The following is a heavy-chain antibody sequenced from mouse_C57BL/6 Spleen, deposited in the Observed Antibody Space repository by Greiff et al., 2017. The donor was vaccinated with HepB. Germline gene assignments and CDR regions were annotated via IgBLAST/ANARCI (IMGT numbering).Heavy chain of an antibody. CDR3: ARDHYYGSSSGAMDY. Sequence: QVQLQQPGAELVRPGPSVKLSCKASGYTFTSYWMHWVKQRPGQGLEWIGVIDPSDSYTNYNQKFKGKATLTVDTSSSTAYMQLSSLTSEDSAVYYCARDHYYGSSSGAMDYWGQGTSVTVSS. J-gene: IGHJ4*01. CDR1: GYTFTSYW. D-gene: IGHD1-1*01. CDR2: IDPSDSYT. V-gene: IGHV1-59*01.